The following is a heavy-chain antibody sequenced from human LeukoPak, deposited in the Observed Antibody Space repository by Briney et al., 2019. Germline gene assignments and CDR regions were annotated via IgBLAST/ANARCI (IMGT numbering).Heavy chain of an antibody. CDR1: GFTFSSYA. D-gene: IGHD2-21*02. V-gene: IGHV3-23*01. Sequence: PGGSLRLSCAASGFTFSSYAMSWVRQAPGKGLEWVSAISGSGGSTYYADSVKGRFTISRDNSKNTLYLQMNSLRAEETAVYSCAQTEGLVVVTATSPSWYFDYWGQGTLVTVSS. CDR3: AQTEGLVVVTATSPSWYFDY. CDR2: ISGSGGST. J-gene: IGHJ4*02.